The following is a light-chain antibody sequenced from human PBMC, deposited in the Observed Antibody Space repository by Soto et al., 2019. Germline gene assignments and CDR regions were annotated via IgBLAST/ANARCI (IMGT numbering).Light chain of an antibody. V-gene: IGKV3-11*01. CDR1: QSVNRY. CDR3: QQRDNWPPT. CDR2: DAS. Sequence: EVLLTQSPATLSLSPGQIATLSCRASQSVNRYLTWYQHKPGQAPRLLISDASNRATGIPARFSGSGSGTDFTLTISSLEPEDFAVYYCQQRDNWPPTFGPGTTVEI. J-gene: IGKJ3*01.